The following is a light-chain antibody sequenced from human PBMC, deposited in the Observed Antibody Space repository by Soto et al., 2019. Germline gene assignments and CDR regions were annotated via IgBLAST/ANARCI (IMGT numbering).Light chain of an antibody. J-gene: IGKJ1*01. CDR2: KAS. CDR1: QSISSW. CDR3: ERYKSYSGT. Sequence: DIQMTQSPSTLSASVGDRVTITCRASQSISSWLAWYQQKPGKAPKLLIYKASSLESGVPSRFSGSGSGTEFTITMSRLQPDDFETYYCERYKSYSGTFGQGSKV. V-gene: IGKV1-5*03.